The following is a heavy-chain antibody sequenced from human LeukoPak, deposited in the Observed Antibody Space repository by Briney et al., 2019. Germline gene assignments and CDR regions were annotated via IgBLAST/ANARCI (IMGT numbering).Heavy chain of an antibody. CDR2: ITSGNSAM. J-gene: IGHJ6*02. D-gene: IGHD2-15*01. V-gene: IGHV3-48*02. CDR1: GFTFGRYS. CDR3: ARDDCGGGTCRDNFYFFGMDV. Sequence: GGALRLSCTASGFTFGRYSMNWVRQAPGKGLEWISYITSGNSAMHYADSVKGRFAISRDNAKNSLYLQMNSLRDEDTAVYYCARDDCGGGTCRDNFYFFGMDVWGQGTTVTVSS.